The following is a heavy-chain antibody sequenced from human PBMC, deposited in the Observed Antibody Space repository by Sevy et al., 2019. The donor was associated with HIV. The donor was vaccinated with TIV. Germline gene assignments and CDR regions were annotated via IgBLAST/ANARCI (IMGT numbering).Heavy chain of an antibody. Sequence: ASVKVSCKASGYTFISYGISWVRQARGQGLEWMGWISGDNGNTISAQNLQGRVTMSTDTSTSTAYMELRSLRSDDTAVYYCARDSMPTVQGIIITPYYYGMDLWGQGTTVTVSS. V-gene: IGHV1-18*01. D-gene: IGHD3-10*01. CDR1: GYTFISYG. J-gene: IGHJ6*02. CDR3: ARDSMPTVQGIIITPYYYGMDL. CDR2: ISGDNGNT.